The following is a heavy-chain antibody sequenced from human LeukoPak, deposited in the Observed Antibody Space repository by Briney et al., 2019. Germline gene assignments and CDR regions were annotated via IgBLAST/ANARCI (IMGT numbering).Heavy chain of an antibody. CDR1: GPTFTSNF. V-gene: IGHV1-46*01. CDR2: INPSGGST. D-gene: IGHD2-2*01. J-gene: IGHJ5*02. Sequence: ASVKVSCKASGPTFTSNFIHWVRQAPGQGLEWVGIINPSGGSTSCAQKFQGRVTMTRDTSTSTVYMELSSLRSEDTAVYYCASDSSKNSLADPWGQGTLVTVSS. CDR3: ASDSSKNSLADP.